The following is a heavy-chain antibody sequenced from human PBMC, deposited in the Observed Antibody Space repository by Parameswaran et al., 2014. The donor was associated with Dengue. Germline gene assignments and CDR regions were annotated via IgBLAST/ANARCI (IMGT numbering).Heavy chain of an antibody. CDR3: ARGSIPAGVDY. D-gene: IGHD2-2*01. CDR2: IGSSGSKI. V-gene: IGHV3-11*01. CDR1: GFSFSDYY. J-gene: IGHJ4*02. Sequence: GGSLRLSCAASGFSFSDYYMTWIRQAPGKGLEWVSYIGSSGSKIYYADSVKGRFTISRDNAKNSLYLQMNSLRAEDTAVYYCARGSIPAGVDYWGQGTLVTVSS.